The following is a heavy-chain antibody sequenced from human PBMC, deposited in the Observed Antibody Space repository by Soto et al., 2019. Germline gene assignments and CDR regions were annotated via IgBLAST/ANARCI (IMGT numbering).Heavy chain of an antibody. CDR1: GGTFSSYA. V-gene: IGHV1-69*13. CDR2: IIPIFGTA. J-gene: IGHJ5*02. CDR3: ASRTYTGSYYEGNWFDP. Sequence: ASVKVSCKASGGTFSSYAISWVRQAPGQGLEWMGGIIPIFGTANYAQTFQGRVTINADESTSTAYMEPRSLRSEDTAVYYCASRTYTGSYYEGNWFDPWGQGTLVTVSS. D-gene: IGHD1-26*01.